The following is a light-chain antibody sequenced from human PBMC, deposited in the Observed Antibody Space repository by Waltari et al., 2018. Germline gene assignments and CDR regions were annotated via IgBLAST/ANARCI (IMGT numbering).Light chain of an antibody. CDR1: QGISSY. Sequence: AIRMTQSPSSFSASTGDRVTITCRASQGISSYLAWYQQKPGEAPKLLIYAASTLRSGVPSRFSGSGSGTDFTLTINCLQSEDVATYYCQQYFSYPYTFGQGTKLEIK. CDR3: QQYFSYPYT. J-gene: IGKJ2*01. CDR2: AAS. V-gene: IGKV1-8*01.